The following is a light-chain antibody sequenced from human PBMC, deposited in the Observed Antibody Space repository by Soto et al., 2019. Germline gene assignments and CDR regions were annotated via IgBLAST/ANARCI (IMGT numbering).Light chain of an antibody. CDR3: SSYTTSSILYV. Sequence: QSALTQPASVSGSPGQSITISCTGSSSDVGRYNYVSWYQQHQGNAPKLIIYEVTHRASGVSDRFSGSKSGNTASLTISGLQAEDEAAYFCSSYTTSSILYVFVTGTKLTVL. CDR1: SSDVGRYNY. J-gene: IGLJ1*01. CDR2: EVT. V-gene: IGLV2-14*01.